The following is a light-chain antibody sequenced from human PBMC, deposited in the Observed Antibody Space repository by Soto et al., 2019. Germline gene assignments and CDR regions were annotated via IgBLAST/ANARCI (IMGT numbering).Light chain of an antibody. Sequence: QSVLTQPASVSGSPGQSITIPCTGRNSDLAGLNYVSWYQQHPGKAPKLMIYEVINRPSGVSYRFSGSKSGNTASLTISGLQAEDEADYYCSSYTTTNTYVFGTGTKLTVL. V-gene: IGLV2-14*01. J-gene: IGLJ1*01. CDR2: EVI. CDR3: SSYTTTNTYV. CDR1: NSDLAGLNY.